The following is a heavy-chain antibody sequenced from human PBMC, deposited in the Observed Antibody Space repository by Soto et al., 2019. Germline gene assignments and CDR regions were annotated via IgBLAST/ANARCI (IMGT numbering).Heavy chain of an antibody. CDR3: AIGRYVDY. V-gene: IGHV1-18*01. J-gene: IGHJ4*02. Sequence: QVHLVQSGAEVKKPGASVKVSCQASGYAFTTYGITWVRQAPGQGLEWMGWISAHNGNTNYAQKLQGRVTVTRDTSTSTAYMELRSLRSDDTAVYYCAIGRYVDYWGQGALVTVSS. D-gene: IGHD1-1*01. CDR2: ISAHNGNT. CDR1: GYAFTTYG.